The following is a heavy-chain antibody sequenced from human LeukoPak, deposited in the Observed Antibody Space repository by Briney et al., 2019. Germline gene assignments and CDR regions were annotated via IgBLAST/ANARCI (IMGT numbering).Heavy chain of an antibody. CDR2: MNPNSGNT. V-gene: IGHV1-8*01. CDR1: GYTFTSYD. J-gene: IGHJ6*02. CDR3: ARGRDPVGGYYYYGMDV. Sequence: GASVKVSCKASGYTFTSYDINWVRQATGLGLEWMGWMNPNSGNTGYAQKFQGRVTMTRNTSISTAYMELSSLRSEDTAVYYCARGRDPVGGYYYYGMDVWGQGTTVTVSS. D-gene: IGHD4-23*01.